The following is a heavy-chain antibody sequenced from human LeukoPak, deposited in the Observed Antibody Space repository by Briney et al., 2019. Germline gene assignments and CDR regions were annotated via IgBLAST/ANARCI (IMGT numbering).Heavy chain of an antibody. CDR3: ARGRGPKSD. J-gene: IGHJ4*02. CDR1: GFTFSSYW. Sequence: GSLRLSCAASGFTFSSYWMSWIRQPPGKGLEWIGEINHSGSTNYNPSLKSRVTISVDTSKNQFSLKLSSVTAADTAVYYCARGRGPKSDWGQGTLVTVSS. CDR2: INHSGST. V-gene: IGHV4-34*01.